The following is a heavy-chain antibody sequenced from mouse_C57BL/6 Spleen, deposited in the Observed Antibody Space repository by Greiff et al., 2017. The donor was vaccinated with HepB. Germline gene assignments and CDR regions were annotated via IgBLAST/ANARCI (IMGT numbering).Heavy chain of an antibody. Sequence: VQLQQSGPGLVQPSQSLSITCTVSGFSFTSYGVHWVRQSPGKGLEWLGVIWRGGSTDYNAAFMSRLSITKDNSKSQVFFKMNSLQADDTAIYYCAKNEDYSNYYYAMDYWGQGTSVTVSS. CDR3: AKNEDYSNYYYAMDY. V-gene: IGHV2-5*01. J-gene: IGHJ4*01. CDR2: IWRGGST. D-gene: IGHD2-5*01. CDR1: GFSFTSYG.